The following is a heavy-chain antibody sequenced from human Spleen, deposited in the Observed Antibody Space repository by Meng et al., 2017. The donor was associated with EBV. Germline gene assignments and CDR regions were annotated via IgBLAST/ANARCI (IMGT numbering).Heavy chain of an antibody. V-gene: IGHV7-4-1*02. CDR3: ARQGRSDYYDSSGSDY. CDR1: GYTYTNND. D-gene: IGHD3-22*01. J-gene: IGHJ4*02. CDR2: TNTNTGNP. Sequence: QVQLVQSVSELEKPGDSVKVSCKASGYTYTNNDMNWVRQAPGQGLEWMGWTNTNTGNPTYAQGFTGRLVFSLDTSVSTAYLQISSLKAEDTAVYYCARQGRSDYYDSSGSDYWGQGTLVTVSS.